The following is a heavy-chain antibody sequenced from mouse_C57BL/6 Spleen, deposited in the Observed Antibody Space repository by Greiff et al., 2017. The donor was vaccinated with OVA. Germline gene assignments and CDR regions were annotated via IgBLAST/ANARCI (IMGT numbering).Heavy chain of an antibody. CDR1: GYTFTSYW. J-gene: IGHJ2*01. CDR3: AREVEIITTVVNYFDY. V-gene: IGHV1-55*01. CDR2: IYPGSGST. Sequence: QVHVKQPGAELVKPGASVKMSCKASGYTFTSYWITWVKQRPGQGLEWIGDIYPGSGSTNYNEKFKSKATLTVDTSSSTAYMQLSSLTSEDSAVYYCAREVEIITTVVNYFDYWGQGTTLTVSS. D-gene: IGHD1-1*01.